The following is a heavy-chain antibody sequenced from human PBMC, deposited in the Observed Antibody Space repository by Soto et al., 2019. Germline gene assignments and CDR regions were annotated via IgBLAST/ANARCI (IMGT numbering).Heavy chain of an antibody. J-gene: IGHJ4*02. Sequence: ASETLSLTCAVYGGSFSGYNWSWIRRPPGKGLEWIGEINHSGSTNYNPSLKSRVTISVDTSKNQFSLKLSSVTAADTAVYYCAKSHIAAAGTGRAFDYWGQGTLVTVS. V-gene: IGHV4-34*01. CDR2: INHSGST. D-gene: IGHD6-13*01. CDR1: GGSFSGYN. CDR3: AKSHIAAAGTGRAFDY.